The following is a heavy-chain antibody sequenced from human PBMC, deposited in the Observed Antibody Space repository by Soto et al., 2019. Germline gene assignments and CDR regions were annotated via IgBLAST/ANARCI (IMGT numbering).Heavy chain of an antibody. V-gene: IGHV3-64*01. Sequence: GGSLRLSCAASGFTFSSYAMHWVRQAPGKGLEYVSAISSNGGSTYYANSVKGRFTISRDNSKNTLYLQMGSLRGEDMAVYYYATEHDGSGWYVHWGQGTLVTVSS. D-gene: IGHD6-19*01. J-gene: IGHJ5*02. CDR3: ATEHDGSGWYVH. CDR1: GFTFSSYA. CDR2: ISSNGGST.